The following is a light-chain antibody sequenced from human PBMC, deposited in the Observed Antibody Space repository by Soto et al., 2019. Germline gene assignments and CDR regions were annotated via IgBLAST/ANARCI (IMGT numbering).Light chain of an antibody. CDR2: AAS. V-gene: IGKV1-9*01. CDR1: QGISSY. Sequence: DIQLTQSPSFLSASVGDRVTITCRARQGISSYLAWYQQKPGKAPKLLIYAASTLQSGVPSRFSGSVSGTELPLTIRSLQTEDFATYDSQQLNSDPALTCRGGTNVEI. J-gene: IGKJ4*01. CDR3: QQLNSDPALT.